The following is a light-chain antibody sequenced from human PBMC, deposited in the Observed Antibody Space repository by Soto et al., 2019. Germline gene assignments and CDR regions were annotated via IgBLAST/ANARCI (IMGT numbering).Light chain of an antibody. CDR2: GAS. CDR3: QQYGSSIQT. CDR1: QSVSSRS. V-gene: IGKV3-20*01. J-gene: IGKJ1*01. Sequence: EIVLTQSPGTLSLSPGERATLSCRASQSVSSRSLAWYQQKPGQAPRLLISGASSRAADIPDRFSGSGSGTDFTLTISRLEPEDFAVYYCQQYGSSIQTFGQGTKVDIK.